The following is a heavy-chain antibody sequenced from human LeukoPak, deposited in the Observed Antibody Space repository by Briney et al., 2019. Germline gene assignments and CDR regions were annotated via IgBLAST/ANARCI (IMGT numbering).Heavy chain of an antibody. J-gene: IGHJ2*01. CDR2: ISYDGSNK. V-gene: IGHV3-30-3*01. Sequence: GGSLRLSCAASGFTFSSYAMHWVRQAPGKGLEWVAVISYDGSNKYYADSVKGRFTISRDNSKNTLYLQMNSLRAEDTAVYYCARDHQVAAAGASWYFDLWGRGTLVTVSS. CDR3: ARDHQVAAAGASWYFDL. CDR1: GFTFSSYA. D-gene: IGHD6-13*01.